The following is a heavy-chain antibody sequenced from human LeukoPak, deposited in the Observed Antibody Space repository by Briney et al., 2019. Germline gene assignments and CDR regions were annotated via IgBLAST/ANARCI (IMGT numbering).Heavy chain of an antibody. J-gene: IGHJ4*02. CDR1: GGTFISYA. Sequence: GASVKVSCKASGGTFISYAISWVRQAPGQGLEWMGGIIPIFGTANYAQRFQGRVTITADKFTSTAYMELSSLRSEDTAVFYCARAGTGSYYDYFDYWGQGTLVTVSS. CDR2: IIPIFGTA. V-gene: IGHV1-69*06. CDR3: ARAGTGSYYDYFDY. D-gene: IGHD1-26*01.